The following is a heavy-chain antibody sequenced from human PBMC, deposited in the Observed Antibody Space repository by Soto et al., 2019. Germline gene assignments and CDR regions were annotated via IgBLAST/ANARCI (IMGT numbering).Heavy chain of an antibody. J-gene: IGHJ3*02. CDR2: ILVAGST. D-gene: IGHD2-8*02. Sequence: LRLSCAASGFICSSYDMSWVRQAPGKGLEWFSTILVAGSTHYEDSVKGRFTISRDTSKNTVYLQMNSLTAGDTAVYYCAKATATGGGAFDICGQGTMVTVSS. CDR3: AKATATGGGAFDI. CDR1: GFICSSYD. V-gene: IGHV3-23*01.